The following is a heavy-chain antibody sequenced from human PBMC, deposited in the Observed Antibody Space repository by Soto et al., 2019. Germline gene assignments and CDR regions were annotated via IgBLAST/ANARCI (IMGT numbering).Heavy chain of an antibody. D-gene: IGHD3-10*01. CDR3: ARVISRVTMVRGVKKGYYYYGMDV. CDR1: GFSLSNARMG. Sequence: GSGPTLVNPTETLTLTCTVSGFSLSNARMGVSWIRQPPGKALEWLAHIFSNDEKSYSTSLKSRLTISKDTSKSQVVLTMTNMDPVDTATYYCARVISRVTMVRGVKKGYYYYGMDVWGKGTTVTVSS. V-gene: IGHV2-26*01. J-gene: IGHJ6*04. CDR2: IFSNDEK.